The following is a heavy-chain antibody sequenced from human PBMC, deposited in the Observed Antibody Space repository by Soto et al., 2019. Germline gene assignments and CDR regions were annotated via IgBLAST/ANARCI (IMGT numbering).Heavy chain of an antibody. CDR2: IIPIFGTA. CDR1: GGTFSSYA. CDR3: ASGGYSYGYADYYGMDV. J-gene: IGHJ6*02. D-gene: IGHD5-18*01. V-gene: IGHV1-69*06. Sequence: QVQLVQSGAEVKKPGSSVKVSCKASGGTFSSYAISWVRQAPGQGLEWLGGIIPIFGTASYAQKFQGRVTMTEDKSTSTAYMELSSLRSEDTAVYYCASGGYSYGYADYYGMDVWGQGTTVTVSS.